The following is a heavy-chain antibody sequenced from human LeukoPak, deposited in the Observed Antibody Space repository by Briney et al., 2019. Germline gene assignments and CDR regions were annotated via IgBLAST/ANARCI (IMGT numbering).Heavy chain of an antibody. J-gene: IGHJ4*02. CDR2: IYSSGDT. V-gene: IGHV4-4*07. D-gene: IGHD1-26*01. CDR1: GGSVTSYY. CDR3: ARDPFGSSLDY. Sequence: PSETLSLTCTVSGGSVTSYYCNWIRQPAGKGLEWIGRIYSSGDTNYNPSLKSRITMSVDTSKNQCSLNLSSVTAADTAVYYCARDPFGSSLDYWGQGTLVTVSS.